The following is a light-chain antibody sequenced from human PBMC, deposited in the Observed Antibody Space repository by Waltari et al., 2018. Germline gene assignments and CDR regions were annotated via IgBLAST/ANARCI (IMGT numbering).Light chain of an antibody. V-gene: IGLV2-23*02. Sequence: SITISCTGTSSDVGGYNLVSWYQQHPGKAPKLMIYEVSKRPSGVSNRFSGSKSGNTASLTISGLQAEDEADYYCCSYAGSSTYVVFGGGTKLTVL. J-gene: IGLJ2*01. CDR3: CSYAGSSTYVV. CDR1: SSDVGGYNL. CDR2: EVS.